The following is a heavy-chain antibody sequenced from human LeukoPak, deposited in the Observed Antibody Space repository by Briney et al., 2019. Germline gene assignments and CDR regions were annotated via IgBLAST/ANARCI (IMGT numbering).Heavy chain of an antibody. D-gene: IGHD3-22*01. Sequence: GGSLRLSCAASGFTFSSYAMSLVRQAPGKGLEWVSASSGSGGSTYYADSVKGRFTISRDNSKNTLYLQMNSLRAEDTAVYYCAKDGLRYYYDSSGYLHEYYFDYWGQGTLVTVSS. V-gene: IGHV3-23*01. CDR2: SSGSGGST. CDR3: AKDGLRYYYDSSGYLHEYYFDY. CDR1: GFTFSSYA. J-gene: IGHJ4*02.